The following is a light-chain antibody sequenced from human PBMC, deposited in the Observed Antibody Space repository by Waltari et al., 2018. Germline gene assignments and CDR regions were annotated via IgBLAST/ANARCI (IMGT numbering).Light chain of an antibody. Sequence: SAPQNFSGDLSWYQKKPVQAPRLLIYDASNRATGIPARFSGSGSGTDFTLTISSLEPEDFAVYYCQQRSNWPPITFGQGTRLEIK. J-gene: IGKJ5*01. CDR3: QQRSNWPPIT. CDR2: DAS. V-gene: IGKV3-11*01. CDR1: QNFSGD.